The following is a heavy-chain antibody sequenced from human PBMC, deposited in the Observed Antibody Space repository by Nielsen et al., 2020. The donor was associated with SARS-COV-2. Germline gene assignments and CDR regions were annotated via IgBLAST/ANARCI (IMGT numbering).Heavy chain of an antibody. J-gene: IGHJ6*02. Sequence: SETLSLTCTVSGGSFSSGSYYWSWIRQPPGKGLEWIGYIYYSGSTNYNPSLKSRVTISVDTSKNQFSLKLSSVTAADTAVYYCARSDSFGGYGMDVWGQGTTVTVSS. CDR2: IYYSGST. CDR1: GGSFSSGSYY. V-gene: IGHV4-61*01. D-gene: IGHD3-10*01. CDR3: ARSDSFGGYGMDV.